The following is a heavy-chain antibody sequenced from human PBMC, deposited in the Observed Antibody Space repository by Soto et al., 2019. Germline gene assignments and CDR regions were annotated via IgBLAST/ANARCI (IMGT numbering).Heavy chain of an antibody. CDR1: GGSFSCYY. V-gene: IGHV4-34*01. CDR2: INHSGST. Sequence: SETLSLTCAVYGGSFSCYYWSWIRQPPGKGLEWIGEINHSGSTNYNPSLKSRVTISVDTSKNQFSLKLSSVTAADTAVYYCARXYGFWSGYYLTYNWFDPWGQGTLVTVSS. D-gene: IGHD3-3*01. CDR3: ARXYGFWSGYYLTYNWFDP. J-gene: IGHJ5*02.